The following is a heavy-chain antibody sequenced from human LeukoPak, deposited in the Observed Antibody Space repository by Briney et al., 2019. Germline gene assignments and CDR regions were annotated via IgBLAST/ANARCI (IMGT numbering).Heavy chain of an antibody. CDR1: GFTFNTYW. D-gene: IGHD6-13*01. Sequence: GGSLRLSCVASGFTFNTYWMNWVRQTPGKGLEWGATIKEDGSEKYYVDFVKGRFTISRDNAKNSLYLQMNSLRAEDTAVYYCARVSGWQQLVQSFDYWGQGTLVTVSS. CDR2: IKEDGSEK. J-gene: IGHJ4*02. V-gene: IGHV3-7*02. CDR3: ARVSGWQQLVQSFDY.